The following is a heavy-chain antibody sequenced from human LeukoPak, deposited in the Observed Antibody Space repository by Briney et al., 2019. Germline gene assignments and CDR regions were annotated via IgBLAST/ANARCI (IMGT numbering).Heavy chain of an antibody. J-gene: IGHJ3*02. Sequence: PGGSLRLSCAASGFTFSSYGMHWVRQAPGKGLEWVAVIWYDGSNKYYADSVKGRFTISRDNSKNTLYLQMNSLRAEDTAVYYCARDKSTSKYAFDIWGQGTMVTVSS. V-gene: IGHV3-33*01. CDR2: IWYDGSNK. CDR3: ARDKSTSKYAFDI. CDR1: GFTFSSYG.